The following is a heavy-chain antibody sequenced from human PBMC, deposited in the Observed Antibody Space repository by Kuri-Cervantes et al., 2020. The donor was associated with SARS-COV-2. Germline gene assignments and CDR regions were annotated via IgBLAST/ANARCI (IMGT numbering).Heavy chain of an antibody. V-gene: IGHV1-2*02. J-gene: IGHJ6*03. CDR3: ARAGREGLLWFGDSYYYYYMDV. CDR1: GYTFTGYY. CDR2: INPNSGGT. Sequence: ASVKVSCKASGYTFTGYYMHWVRQAPGQGLEWMGWINPNSGGTNYAQKFQGRVTMTRDTSISTAYMELSRLRSDDTAVYYCARAGREGLLWFGDSYYYYYMDVWGKGTTVTVSS. D-gene: IGHD3-10*01.